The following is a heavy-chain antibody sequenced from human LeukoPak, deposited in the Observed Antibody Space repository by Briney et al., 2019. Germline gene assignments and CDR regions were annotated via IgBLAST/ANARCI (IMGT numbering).Heavy chain of an antibody. V-gene: IGHV3-53*01. Sequence: GGSLRLSCVASGFTVNHIYMNWVRQAPGKGLEWVSAIYSAGATNYADSVRGRFTISRDISKNTPYLQMNSLRAEDTDVYYCARVPVLFWSGAYDLWGQGTLVTVSS. CDR3: ARVPVLFWSGAYDL. CDR2: IYSAGAT. J-gene: IGHJ5*02. CDR1: GFTVNHIY. D-gene: IGHD3-3*01.